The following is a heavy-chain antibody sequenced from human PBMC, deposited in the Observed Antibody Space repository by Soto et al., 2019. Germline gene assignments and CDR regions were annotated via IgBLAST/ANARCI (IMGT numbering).Heavy chain of an antibody. V-gene: IGHV3-21*01. CDR3: ARDYSSYGPFDY. J-gene: IGHJ4*02. D-gene: IGHD5-18*01. Sequence: PGGSLRLSCAASRFTFSSYSMNWVRQAPGKGLEWVSSISSSTTYIYYADSVKGRFTISRDNAKNSLYLQMNSLRAEDTAVYYCARDYSSYGPFDYWGQGTLVTVSS. CDR2: ISSSTTYI. CDR1: RFTFSSYS.